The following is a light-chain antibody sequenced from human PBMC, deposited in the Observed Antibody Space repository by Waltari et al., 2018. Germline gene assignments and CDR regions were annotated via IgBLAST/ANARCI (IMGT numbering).Light chain of an antibody. J-gene: IGKJ4*01. V-gene: IGKV3-20*01. Sequence: EIVLTQSPGTLSLSPGERATLSCRATQSVSHNNLAWYQQKGGQAPRRLIYGASSRATGIPDRFSGSGSETDFTLSISRLEPEDYGVYYCQQYAGTPITFGGGTKVEI. CDR3: QQYAGTPIT. CDR2: GAS. CDR1: QSVSHNN.